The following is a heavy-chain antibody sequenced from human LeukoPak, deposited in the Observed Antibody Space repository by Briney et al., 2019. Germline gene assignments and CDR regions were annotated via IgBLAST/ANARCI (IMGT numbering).Heavy chain of an antibody. CDR2: IYSGGST. Sequence: GGSLRLSCAASGFTVSSNYMSWVRQAPGKGLEWVSVIYSGGSTYYADSMKGRFTISRDNSKNTLYLQMNSLRAEDTAVYYCAKDLSRYDSSGYAIDYWGQGTLVTVSS. CDR1: GFTVSSNY. CDR3: AKDLSRYDSSGYAIDY. D-gene: IGHD3-22*01. V-gene: IGHV3-53*01. J-gene: IGHJ4*02.